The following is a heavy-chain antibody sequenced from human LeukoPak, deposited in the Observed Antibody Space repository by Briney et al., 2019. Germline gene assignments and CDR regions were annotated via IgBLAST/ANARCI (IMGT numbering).Heavy chain of an antibody. CDR1: GYTFTSYD. D-gene: IGHD1-1*01. CDR3: AIGPTRRQTYTTKYCFCP. J-gene: IGHJ5*02. CDR2: MNPNSGNT. V-gene: IGHV1-8*03. Sequence: ASVKVSCKASGYTFTSYDINWVRQATGQGLEWMGWMNPNSGNTGYAQKFQGRVTITRNTSISTAYMELSSLRSEDTAVYYCAIGPTRRQTYTTKYCFCPWGQGILVTVSS.